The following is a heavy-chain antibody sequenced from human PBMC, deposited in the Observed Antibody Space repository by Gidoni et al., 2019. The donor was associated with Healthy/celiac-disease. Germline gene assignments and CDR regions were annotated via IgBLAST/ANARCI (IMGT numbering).Heavy chain of an antibody. CDR2: ISSSGSTI. Sequence: EVQLVESGGGLVQPGGSLRLSCAASGFTFSSYEMNWVRQAPGKGLESVSYISSSGSTIYYADSVKGRFTISRDNAKNSLYLQMNSLRAEDTAVYYCARDPQQLASYYYYYGMDIWGQGTTVTVSS. D-gene: IGHD6-13*01. CDR3: ARDPQQLASYYYYYGMDI. J-gene: IGHJ6*02. V-gene: IGHV3-48*03. CDR1: GFTFSSYE.